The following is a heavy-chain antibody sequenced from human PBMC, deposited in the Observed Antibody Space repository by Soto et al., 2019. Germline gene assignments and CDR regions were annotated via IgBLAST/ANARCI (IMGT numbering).Heavy chain of an antibody. V-gene: IGHV1-8*01. Sequence: QVQLVQSGAEVKKPGASVKVSCKASGYTFTSYDINWVRRATGQGLEWMGWMNPNSGNTGYAQKFQGRVTMTRNTSISTAYMELSSLRSEDTAVYYCARGQHRSYGSGSYVFDYWGQGTLVTVSS. D-gene: IGHD3-10*01. J-gene: IGHJ4*02. CDR2: MNPNSGNT. CDR3: ARGQHRSYGSGSYVFDY. CDR1: GYTFTSYD.